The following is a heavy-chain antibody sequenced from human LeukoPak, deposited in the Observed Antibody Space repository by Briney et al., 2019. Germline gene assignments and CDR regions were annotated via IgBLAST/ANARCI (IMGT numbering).Heavy chain of an antibody. CDR2: ISSNGGST. J-gene: IGHJ6*04. D-gene: IGHD6-13*01. CDR3: VEVGHSSSWYTYYYAMDV. V-gene: IGHV3-64D*06. Sequence: GGSLTLSCSASGFTFSSYAMHWVRQAPGKGLEYVSAISSNGGSTYYADSVKGRFTISRDNSKNTLYLQMSSLRAEDTAVYYCVEVGHSSSWYTYYYAMDVRGKGTTVTVSS. CDR1: GFTFSSYA.